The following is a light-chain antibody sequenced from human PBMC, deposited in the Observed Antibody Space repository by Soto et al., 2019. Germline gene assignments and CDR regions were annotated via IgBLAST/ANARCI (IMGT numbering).Light chain of an antibody. V-gene: IGKV1-5*03. CDR3: QQYNSYPWT. CDR2: KES. Sequence: EIQMTQSASTLSASVGDRVTITCRASQSISSWLAWYQQKPGKAPKLLIYKESSLESGVPSRFSGSGSGTEFTLTISSLQPDDFATYYCQQYNSYPWTFGQGTKV. CDR1: QSISSW. J-gene: IGKJ1*01.